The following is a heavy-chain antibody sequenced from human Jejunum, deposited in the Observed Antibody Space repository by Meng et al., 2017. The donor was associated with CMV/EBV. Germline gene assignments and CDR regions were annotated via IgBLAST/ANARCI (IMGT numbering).Heavy chain of an antibody. J-gene: IGHJ6*02. Sequence: TLSRYWMSWVRQAPGKGLEWVANIKQDGREKNYVDSVKGRFTISRDNANNSLYLHMNSLRVEDTAVYYCARSVTTSDFDYYYGMDVWGQGTTVTVSS. CDR3: ARSVTTSDFDYYYGMDV. V-gene: IGHV3-7*01. CDR2: IKQDGREK. CDR1: TLSRYW. D-gene: IGHD5-12*01.